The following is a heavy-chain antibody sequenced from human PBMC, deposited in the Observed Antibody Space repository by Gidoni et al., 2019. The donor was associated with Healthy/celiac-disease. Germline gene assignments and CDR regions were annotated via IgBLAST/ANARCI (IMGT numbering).Heavy chain of an antibody. CDR1: GFPFSHCA. CDR3: AKSGSIAARPQNWFDP. Sequence: EVQLLESGGGLVQPGGSLRLPCAAPGFPFSHCAMSWVRQAPGKGLEWVSAISGSGGSTYYADSVKGRFTISRDNSKNTLYLQMNSLRAEDTAVYYCAKSGSIAARPQNWFDPWGQGTLVTVSS. D-gene: IGHD6-6*01. CDR2: ISGSGGST. V-gene: IGHV3-23*01. J-gene: IGHJ5*02.